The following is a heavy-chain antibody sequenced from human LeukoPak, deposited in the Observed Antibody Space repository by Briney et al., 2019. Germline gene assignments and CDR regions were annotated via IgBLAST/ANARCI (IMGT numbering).Heavy chain of an antibody. CDR1: GFTFSNYA. CDR2: ISGSAGST. J-gene: IGHJ4*02. CDR3: ARVYDY. Sequence: GGSLRLSCAASGFTFSNYAMSWVRQAPGKGLEWVSGISGSAGSTYYADSVKGRFTISRDNSKNTLYLQMNSLTDDDTAVYYCARVYDYWGQGTLVTVSS. V-gene: IGHV3-23*01.